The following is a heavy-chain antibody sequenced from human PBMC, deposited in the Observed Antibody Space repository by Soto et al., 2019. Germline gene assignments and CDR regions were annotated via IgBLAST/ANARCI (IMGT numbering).Heavy chain of an antibody. D-gene: IGHD3-22*01. Sequence: EVQLLESGGGLVQPGGSLRLSCAASGFTFSSYAMSWVRQAPGKGLEWVSAISSSGSSTYYADSVKGRFTISRDNSKNTLYLKMNSLRAEDTAVYYCAKDSSGCPGGYFDYWGQGTLVTVSS. V-gene: IGHV3-23*01. CDR2: ISSSGSST. CDR1: GFTFSSYA. J-gene: IGHJ4*02. CDR3: AKDSSGCPGGYFDY.